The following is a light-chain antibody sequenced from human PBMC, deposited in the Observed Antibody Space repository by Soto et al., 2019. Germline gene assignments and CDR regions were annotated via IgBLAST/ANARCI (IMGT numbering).Light chain of an antibody. Sequence: SYELTQPPSVSVAPGQTARTTCGGNNIGSKSVHWYQQKPGQAPVLVVYDDSDRPSGIPERFSGSNSGNTATLTISRVEAGDEADYYCQVWDSSSDHPVFGTGTKLTVL. V-gene: IGLV3-21*02. CDR3: QVWDSSSDHPV. CDR2: DDS. J-gene: IGLJ1*01. CDR1: NIGSKS.